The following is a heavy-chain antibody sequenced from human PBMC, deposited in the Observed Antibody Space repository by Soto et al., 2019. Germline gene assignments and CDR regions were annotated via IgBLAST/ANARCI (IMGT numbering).Heavy chain of an antibody. CDR1: GYTFTEYY. CDR2: INHRTGDT. V-gene: IGHV1-2*02. D-gene: IGHD1-26*01. J-gene: IGHJ4*02. Sequence: QVQLVQSGAGVKKPGASVQVSCKASGYTFTEYYLYWVRQAPGQGPEWLGGINHRTGDTNQAQKFQGRVTMTRDMSLNTAYMELQRMTSDDTAVYYCARDPIGAPYYFDYWGQGSLVTVSS. CDR3: ARDPIGAPYYFDY.